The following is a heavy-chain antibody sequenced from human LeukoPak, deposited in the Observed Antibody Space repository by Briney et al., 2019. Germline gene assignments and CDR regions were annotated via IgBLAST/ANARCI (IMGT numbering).Heavy chain of an antibody. J-gene: IGHJ5*02. Sequence: PGGSLRLSCAASGFTFSSYSMNWVRQAPGKGLEWVSSISSSSSYIYYADSVKGRFTISRDNAKNPLYLQMNSLRAEDTAVYYCARDPGTEWELLSWFDPWGQGTLVTVSS. CDR2: ISSSSSYI. D-gene: IGHD1-26*01. CDR3: ARDPGTEWELLSWFDP. V-gene: IGHV3-21*01. CDR1: GFTFSSYS.